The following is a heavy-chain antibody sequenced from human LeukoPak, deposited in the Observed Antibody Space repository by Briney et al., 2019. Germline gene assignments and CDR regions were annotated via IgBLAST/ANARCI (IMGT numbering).Heavy chain of an antibody. CDR3: ARTFSGWYLWSYFDY. D-gene: IGHD6-19*01. CDR2: ISGSSSTI. CDR1: GFTFSSYS. Sequence: GGSQRLSCAASGFTFSSYSMNWIRQAPGKGLEWVSYISGSSSTICYADSVKGRFTISRDNAKNSLYLQMNSLRAEDTAVYYCARTFSGWYLWSYFDYWGQGTLVTVSS. J-gene: IGHJ4*02. V-gene: IGHV3-48*04.